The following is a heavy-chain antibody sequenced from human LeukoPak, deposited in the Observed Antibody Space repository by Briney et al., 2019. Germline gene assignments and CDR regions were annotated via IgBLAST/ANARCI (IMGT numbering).Heavy chain of an antibody. V-gene: IGHV3-74*01. CDR3: ARTSNYYDSSGYFAF. D-gene: IGHD3-22*01. CDR2: INTDGSKT. CDR1: GFTFSSCW. J-gene: IGHJ4*02. Sequence: GGSLRLSCAASGFTFSSCWMHWVRQVPGKGLVWVSQINTDGSKTNYADSVKGRFTISRDNAKNTLYLQLNSLRAEDTAVYHCARTSNYYDSSGYFAFWGQGTLVTVSS.